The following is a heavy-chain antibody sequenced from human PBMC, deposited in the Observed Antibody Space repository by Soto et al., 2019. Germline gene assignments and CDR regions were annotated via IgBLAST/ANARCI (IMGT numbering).Heavy chain of an antibody. V-gene: IGHV4-59*08. CDR1: GGSISSYY. D-gene: IGHD2-15*01. CDR3: ARHGAGGGSTMPVNRSVGWFDP. Sequence: PSETLSLTCTVSGGSISSYYWSWIRQPPGKGLEWIGYIYYSGSTNYNPSLKSRVTISVDTSKNQFSLKLSSVTAADTAVYYCARHGAGGGSTMPVNRSVGWFDPWGQGTLVTVSS. J-gene: IGHJ5*02. CDR2: IYYSGST.